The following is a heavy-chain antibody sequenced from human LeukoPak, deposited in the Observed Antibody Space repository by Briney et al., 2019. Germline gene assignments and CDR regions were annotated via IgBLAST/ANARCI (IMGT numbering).Heavy chain of an antibody. CDR2: ISSSGSTM. D-gene: IGHD2-15*01. CDR3: AALEDDYADY. CDR1: GFTFSSYE. J-gene: IGHJ4*02. V-gene: IGHV3-48*03. Sequence: GGSLRLSCAASGFTFSSYEMNWVRQAPGKGLEWVSYISSSGSTMYYADSVKGRFTISRDNAKNSLYLQMNTLRVEDTAVYYCAALEDDYADYWGQGTLVTVSS.